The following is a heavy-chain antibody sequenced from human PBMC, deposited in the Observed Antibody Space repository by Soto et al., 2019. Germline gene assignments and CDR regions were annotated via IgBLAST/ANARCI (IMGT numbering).Heavy chain of an antibody. D-gene: IGHD3-22*01. Sequence: EVQLVESGGGLVQPGRSLRLSCAASGFTFDDYAMHWVRQAPGKGLEWVSGISWQSGSICYADSVKGRFTISRDNAKNSLYLQMNSLRAEDTALYYCAKDYYDSSCYPDYWGQGTLVTVSS. CDR2: ISWQSGSI. J-gene: IGHJ4*02. V-gene: IGHV3-9*01. CDR1: GFTFDDYA. CDR3: AKDYYDSSCYPDY.